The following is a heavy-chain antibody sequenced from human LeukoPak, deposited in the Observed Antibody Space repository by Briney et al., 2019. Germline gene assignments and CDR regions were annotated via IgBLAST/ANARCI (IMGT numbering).Heavy chain of an antibody. D-gene: IGHD3-10*01. J-gene: IGHJ6*03. Sequence: SETLFLTCAVYGGSFSGYYWSWIRQPPGKGLEWIGEINHSGSTNYNPSLKSRVTISVDTSKNQFSLELSSVTAADTAVYYCARLKQGRGVKPPLTYYYYMDVWGKGTTVTISS. V-gene: IGHV4-34*01. CDR1: GGSFSGYY. CDR2: INHSGST. CDR3: ARLKQGRGVKPPLTYYYYMDV.